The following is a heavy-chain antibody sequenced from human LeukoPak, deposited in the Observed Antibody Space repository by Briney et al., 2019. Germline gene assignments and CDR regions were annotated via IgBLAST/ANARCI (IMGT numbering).Heavy chain of an antibody. Sequence: KPSETLSLTCAVYGGSFSGYYWSWIRQPPGKGLEWIGEINHSGSTNYNPSLKSRVTISVDTSKNQFSLKLSSVTAADTAVYYCARGRTKGSGWYWGYWGQGTLVTVSS. J-gene: IGHJ4*02. CDR3: ARGRTKGSGWYWGY. V-gene: IGHV4-34*01. D-gene: IGHD6-19*01. CDR2: INHSGST. CDR1: GGSFSGYY.